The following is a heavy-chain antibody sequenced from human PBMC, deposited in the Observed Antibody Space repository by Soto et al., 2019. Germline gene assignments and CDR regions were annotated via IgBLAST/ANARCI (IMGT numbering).Heavy chain of an antibody. CDR2: INAGNGNT. D-gene: IGHD6-19*01. CDR3: AREYSSGWLGEYNWFDP. Sequence: EASVKVSCKASGYTFTSYAMHWVRQAPGQRLEWMGWINAGNGNTKYSQKFQGRVTITRDTSASTAYMELSSLRSEDTAVYYCAREYSSGWLGEYNWFDPWGQGTLVTVSS. V-gene: IGHV1-3*01. CDR1: GYTFTSYA. J-gene: IGHJ5*02.